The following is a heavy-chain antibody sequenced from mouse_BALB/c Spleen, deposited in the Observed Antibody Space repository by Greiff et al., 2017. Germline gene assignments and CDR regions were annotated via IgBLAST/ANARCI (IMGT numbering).Heavy chain of an antibody. CDR1: GYTFSSYW. V-gene: IGHV1-9*01. CDR2: ILPGSGST. J-gene: IGHJ4*01. D-gene: IGHD2-1*01. CDR3: AREVYYGNYNYAMDY. Sequence: VQLVESGAELMKPGASVKISCKATGYTFSSYWIEWVKQRPGHGLEWIGEILPGSGSTNYNEKFKGKATFTADTSSNTAYMQLSSLTSEDSAVYYCAREVYYGNYNYAMDYWGQGTSVTVSS.